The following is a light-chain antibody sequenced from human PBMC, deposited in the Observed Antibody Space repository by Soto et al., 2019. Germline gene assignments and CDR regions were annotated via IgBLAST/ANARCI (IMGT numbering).Light chain of an antibody. CDR1: QSVYSW. J-gene: IGKJ2*01. Sequence: DFHMTQSPSPLSASVGARVTITCRTSQSVYSWLAWYQQKPGKAPKLLIFDDSILQSGVPSRFNGSASGTEFTLTISSLQPDDFATYYCQHYGGLYTFGHGTKLEIK. CDR3: QHYGGLYT. CDR2: DDS. V-gene: IGKV1-5*01.